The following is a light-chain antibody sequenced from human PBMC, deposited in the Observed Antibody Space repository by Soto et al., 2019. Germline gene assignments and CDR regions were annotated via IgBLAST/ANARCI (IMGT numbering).Light chain of an antibody. J-gene: IGLJ1*01. CDR1: SSDVGGYDY. V-gene: IGLV2-14*01. CDR2: EVS. Sequence: QAALTQPASVSGSPGQSITISCTGTSSDVGGYDYVSWYQQHPGKAPKLIIYEVSNRPSGISNRFSGSKSGNTASLTISGLQAEDEADYYCTSYTSCSARVFGTGTKVTVL. CDR3: TSYTSCSARV.